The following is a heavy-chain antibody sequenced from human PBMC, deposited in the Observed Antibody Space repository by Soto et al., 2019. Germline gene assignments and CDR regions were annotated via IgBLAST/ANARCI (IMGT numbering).Heavy chain of an antibody. CDR3: ATSTVDTSTWKQYFYGMDV. Sequence: ASVKVSCTASEDTFTRYFIHCVRQSPVQMLEWMVLINAGNGNTKYSQNFQGRVTITRDASASTAYMELSSLRSQDTAVYYCATSTVDTSTWKQYFYGMDVWGQGSTVTVSS. V-gene: IGHV1-3*01. CDR1: EDTFTRYF. CDR2: INAGNGNT. J-gene: IGHJ6*02. D-gene: IGHD6-13*01.